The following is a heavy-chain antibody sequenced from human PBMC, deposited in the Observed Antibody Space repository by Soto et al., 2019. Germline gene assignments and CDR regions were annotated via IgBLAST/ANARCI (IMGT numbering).Heavy chain of an antibody. CDR1: GYTFTSYA. Sequence: ASVKVSCKASGYTFTSYAMHWVRQAPGQRLEWMGWINVGNGNTKYSQKFQGRVTITRDTSASTAYMELSSLRSEDTAVYYCAREGCGGTVTTCWFDPWGQGTMVTVYS. CDR3: AREGCGGTVTTCWFDP. D-gene: IGHD4-4*01. J-gene: IGHJ5*02. V-gene: IGHV1-3*01. CDR2: INVGNGNT.